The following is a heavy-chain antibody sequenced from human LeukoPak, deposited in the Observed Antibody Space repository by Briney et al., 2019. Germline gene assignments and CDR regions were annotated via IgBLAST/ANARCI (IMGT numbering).Heavy chain of an antibody. CDR3: ARGDSWNSYYYYYMDV. CDR2: ISSSSSSM. V-gene: IGHV3-48*04. J-gene: IGHJ6*03. CDR1: GVAFSSYS. D-gene: IGHD1-7*01. Sequence: GGSLRLSCAASGVAFSSYSMNWVRQAPGKGLEWVSYISSSSSSMYYADSVKGRFTISRDNAKSSLYLQMNSLRAEDTAVYYCARGDSWNSYYYYYMDVWGKGTTVTVSS.